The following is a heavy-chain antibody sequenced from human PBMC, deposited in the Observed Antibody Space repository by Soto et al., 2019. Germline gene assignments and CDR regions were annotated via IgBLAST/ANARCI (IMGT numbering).Heavy chain of an antibody. CDR3: ARGESESYYPGFDY. D-gene: IGHD3-10*01. CDR2: IIPISGTA. J-gene: IGHJ4*02. Sequence: QVQLVQSGAEVKKPGSSVKVACKTSGGTFSSYTIPWVRQAPGQGLEWMGGIIPISGTANYAQKLQGRGTITADESTSTAYMQLTSLISEDTAVYYCARGESESYYPGFDYWGQGTLVTVSS. CDR1: GGTFSSYT. V-gene: IGHV1-69*12.